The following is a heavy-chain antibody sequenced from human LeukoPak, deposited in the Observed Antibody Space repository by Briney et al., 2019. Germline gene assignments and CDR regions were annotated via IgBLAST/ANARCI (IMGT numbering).Heavy chain of an antibody. J-gene: IGHJ6*03. CDR2: IHRDRSSP. CDR3: VIVGGSSWGYFYYHMLV. Sequence: SLTPSRPAATLSFASILMDCDSQAPGKGMVWDSRIHRDRSSPSYADSVRGRFTNSRDNGKNALYLQMNSLRAEDTAVYYCVIVGGSSWGYFYYHMLVCGKGTAVTVSS. D-gene: IGHD6-13*01. CDR1: TLSFASIL. V-gene: IGHV3-74*01.